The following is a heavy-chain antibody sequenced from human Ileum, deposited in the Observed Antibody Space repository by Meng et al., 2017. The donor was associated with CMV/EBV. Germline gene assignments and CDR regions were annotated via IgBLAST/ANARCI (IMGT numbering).Heavy chain of an antibody. J-gene: IGHJ4*02. CDR1: GDSITSFY. D-gene: IGHD3-16*01. V-gene: IGHV4-4*07. Sequence: QVQLHERGPGLVKPSQHLSLTCTVSGDSITSFYWSWIRQPAGKALEWIGRIYHGGSTNYTPSLKSRVTLSVDTSKNQFSMRLTSVTAADTAVYYCARGPGGFGDFNFDYWGQGTLVTVSS. CDR2: IYHGGST. CDR3: ARGPGGFGDFNFDY.